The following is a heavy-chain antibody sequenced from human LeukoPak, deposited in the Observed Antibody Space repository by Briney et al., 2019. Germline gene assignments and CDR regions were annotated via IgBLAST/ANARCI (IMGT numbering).Heavy chain of an antibody. CDR1: GFTFSSYS. D-gene: IGHD2-21*01. Sequence: GGSLRLSCAASGFTFSSYSMNWVRQAPGKGLVWVSRINSDGSSISYADSVKGRFTISRDNAKNTLYLQMNRLRPEDAAVYYCAKAPVTTCRGAYCYPFDYWGQGTLVTVSS. V-gene: IGHV3-74*01. CDR3: AKAPVTTCRGAYCYPFDY. J-gene: IGHJ4*02. CDR2: INSDGSSI.